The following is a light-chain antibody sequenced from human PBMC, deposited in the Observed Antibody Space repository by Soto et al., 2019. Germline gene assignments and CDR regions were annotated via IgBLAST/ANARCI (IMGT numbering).Light chain of an antibody. J-gene: IGKJ5*01. V-gene: IGKV3-11*01. Sequence: EIVLTQFPATLSLSPGERATLSCRASQSVKNYLAWYQQRPGQAPRLLVYDASNTATGVPARFSGSGSGTDFTLTISSLEPEDFAVYYCQQRYIWPPLSFGQGTRLEIK. CDR2: DAS. CDR3: QQRYIWPPLS. CDR1: QSVKNY.